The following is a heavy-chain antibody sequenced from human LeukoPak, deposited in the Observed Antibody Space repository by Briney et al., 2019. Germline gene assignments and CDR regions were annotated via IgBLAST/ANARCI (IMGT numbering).Heavy chain of an antibody. Sequence: ASVKVSCKASGYSFTSYGISWVRQAPGRGLEWMGWISVCNVNTNDAQKVQGRVTMTTDTSTTTAYMELRSLKSDNTAVYYCARVPVSGPGARFDYWGQGTLVTVSS. CDR3: ARVPVSGPGARFDY. CDR2: ISVCNVNT. CDR1: GYSFTSYG. V-gene: IGHV1-18*01. J-gene: IGHJ4*02. D-gene: IGHD4-11*01.